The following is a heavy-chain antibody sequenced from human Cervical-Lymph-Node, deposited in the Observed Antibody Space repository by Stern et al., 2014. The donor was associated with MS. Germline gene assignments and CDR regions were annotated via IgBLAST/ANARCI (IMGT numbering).Heavy chain of an antibody. V-gene: IGHV1-2*04. CDR1: GYTFTGFF. Sequence: VQLLESGAEVNKPGASVKVSCTASGYTFTGFFLHWVRQAPGQGLEWVGGINPNTGVTKSAQKFQGWVTLTRDTSINTVYMELNRLKSDDTAVFYCARGYPFFDNWGQGTLVTVSS. CDR3: ARGYPFFDN. J-gene: IGHJ4*02. CDR2: INPNTGVT. D-gene: IGHD2-15*01.